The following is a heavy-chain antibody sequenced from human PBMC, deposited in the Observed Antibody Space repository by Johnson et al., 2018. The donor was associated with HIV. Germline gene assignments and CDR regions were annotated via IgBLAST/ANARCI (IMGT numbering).Heavy chain of an antibody. CDR1: GFTFSSYG. D-gene: IGHD1-26*01. CDR2: LSSSGSTV. V-gene: IGHV3-48*04. J-gene: IGHJ3*01. CDR3: AKGSWALWSP. Sequence: VQLVESGGGVVQPGRSLRLSCAASGFTFSSYGMHWVRQAPGKGLEWVSYLSSSGSTVYYADSVKGRFTISRDNAKNSLYLQMNSLRAEDTAVYYCAKGSWALWSPWGQGTMVTVSS.